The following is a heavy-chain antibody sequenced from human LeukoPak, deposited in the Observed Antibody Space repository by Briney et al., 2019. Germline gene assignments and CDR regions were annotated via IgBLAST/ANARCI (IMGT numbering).Heavy chain of an antibody. Sequence: PGGSLRLSSAASGFPFSAYAVSRLRQAPGKGLEWVSRIRGSEGGTYYADSVKGRFAISRDNSKKTLYLQMNSLRAEDTAVYYCAKDVYGDYGGLDYWGQGTLVTVSS. CDR3: AKDVYGDYGGLDY. CDR1: GFPFSAYA. D-gene: IGHD4-17*01. CDR2: IRGSEGGT. J-gene: IGHJ4*02. V-gene: IGHV3-23*01.